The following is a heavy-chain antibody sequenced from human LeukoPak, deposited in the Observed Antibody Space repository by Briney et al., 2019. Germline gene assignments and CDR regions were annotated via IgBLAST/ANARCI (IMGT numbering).Heavy chain of an antibody. D-gene: IGHD1-26*01. CDR2: INHSGST. Sequence: SETLSLTCAVYGGSFSGYYWSWIRQPPGKGLEWIGEINHSGSTNYNPSLKSRVTISVDTSKNQFSLKLSSVTAADTAVYYCASQWGSGNYGMDVWGKGTTVTVSS. J-gene: IGHJ6*04. CDR3: ASQWGSGNYGMDV. V-gene: IGHV4-34*09. CDR1: GGSFSGYY.